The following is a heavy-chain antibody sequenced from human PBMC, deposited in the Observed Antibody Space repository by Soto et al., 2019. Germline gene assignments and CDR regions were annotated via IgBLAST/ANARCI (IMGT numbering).Heavy chain of an antibody. CDR2: ISGSGDTT. V-gene: IGHV3-23*01. CDR3: AIIMTGYYSPFDY. Sequence: EVQLLESGGGLVQPGGSLRLSCAGSGFTFSSYAMTWVRQAPGKGLEWVSSISGSGDTTYYADSVRGRFIISTDNSKNTLCLEMNSLRAEDTAVYYCAIIMTGYYSPFDYWGQGTLVTVPS. CDR1: GFTFSSYA. D-gene: IGHD3-9*01. J-gene: IGHJ4*02.